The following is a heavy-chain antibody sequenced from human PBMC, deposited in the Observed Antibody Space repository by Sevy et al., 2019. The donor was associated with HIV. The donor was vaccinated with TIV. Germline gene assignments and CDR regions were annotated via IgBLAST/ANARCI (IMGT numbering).Heavy chain of an antibody. V-gene: IGHV3-48*03. CDR2: ISSSGSTI. D-gene: IGHD3-3*01. J-gene: IGHJ6*02. CDR3: ASTSLRAYYDFWSGYYGHMDV. Sequence: GSLRLSCAASGFTFSSYEMNWVRQAPGKGLEWVSYISSSGSTIYYADSVKGRFTISRDNAKNSLYLQMNSLRAEDTAVYYCASTSLRAYYDFWSGYYGHMDVWGQGTTVTVSS. CDR1: GFTFSSYE.